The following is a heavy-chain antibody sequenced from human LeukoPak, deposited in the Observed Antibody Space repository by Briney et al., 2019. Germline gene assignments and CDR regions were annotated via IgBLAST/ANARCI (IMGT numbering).Heavy chain of an antibody. V-gene: IGHV4-38-2*02. CDR1: NYPISGSHY. CDR2: IYHSGGST. CDR3: ARDHTTLTGHIQYFDP. J-gene: IGHJ5*02. Sequence: SETLSLTCTVSNYPISGSHYWGWIRPPPGKGLEWIGSIYHSGGSTFYNPSLESRITMSVDTSKNQFSLKLNSVTAADTAVYYCARDHTTLTGHIQYFDPWGQGTLVTVSS. D-gene: IGHD1-20*01.